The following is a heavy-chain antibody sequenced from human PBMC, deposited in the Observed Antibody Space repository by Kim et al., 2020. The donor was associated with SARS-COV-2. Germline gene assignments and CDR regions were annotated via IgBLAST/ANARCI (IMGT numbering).Heavy chain of an antibody. V-gene: IGHV4-39*01. CDR3: ARRQTNWFDP. J-gene: IGHJ5*02. CDR1: GGSISSSSYY. Sequence: SETLSLTCTVSGGSISSSSYYWGWIRQPPGKGLEWIGSIYYSGSTYYNPSLKSRVTISVDTSKNQFSLKLSSVTAADTAVYYCARRQTNWFDPWGQGTLVTVSS. CDR2: IYYSGST.